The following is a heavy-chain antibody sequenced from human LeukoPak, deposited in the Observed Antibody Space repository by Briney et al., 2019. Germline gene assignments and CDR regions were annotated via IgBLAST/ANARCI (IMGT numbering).Heavy chain of an antibody. D-gene: IGHD6-13*01. V-gene: IGHV1-8*02. CDR3: ARTLVRYSSSPGY. Sequence: ASVKVSCKASGYTFTSYGISWVRQATGQGLEWMGWMNPNSGNTGYAQKFQGRVTMTRNTSISTAYMELSSLRSEDTALYYCARTLVRYSSSPGYWGQGTLVTVSS. J-gene: IGHJ4*02. CDR1: GYTFTSYG. CDR2: MNPNSGNT.